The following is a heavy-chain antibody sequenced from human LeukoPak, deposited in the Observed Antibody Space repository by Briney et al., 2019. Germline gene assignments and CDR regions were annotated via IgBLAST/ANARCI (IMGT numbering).Heavy chain of an antibody. V-gene: IGHV4-61*01. CDR1: GGSISSSSHY. J-gene: IGHJ5*02. D-gene: IGHD6-19*01. Sequence: SETLSLTCSVSGGSISSSSHYWSWIRQPPGKGLEWIGYIYYSGSTNYNPSLKSRVTISVDTSKNQFSLKLSSVTAADTAVYYCARSRMAVAERFDPWGQGTLVTVSS. CDR3: ARSRMAVAERFDP. CDR2: IYYSGST.